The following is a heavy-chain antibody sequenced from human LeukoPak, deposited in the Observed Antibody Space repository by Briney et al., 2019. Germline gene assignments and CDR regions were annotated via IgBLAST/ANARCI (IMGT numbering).Heavy chain of an antibody. CDR2: ISSSGTTI. V-gene: IGHV3-48*03. CDR3: ARNNYYYESSGYFRHDV. Sequence: SGGSLRLSCAASGFTFSSYAMSWVRQAPGKGLEWVSAISSSGTTIYYVDSVKGRFAISRDNAKNSLYLQMNSLRAEDTAVYYCARNNYYYESSGYFRHDVWGQGTLVTVSS. J-gene: IGHJ4*02. D-gene: IGHD3-22*01. CDR1: GFTFSSYA.